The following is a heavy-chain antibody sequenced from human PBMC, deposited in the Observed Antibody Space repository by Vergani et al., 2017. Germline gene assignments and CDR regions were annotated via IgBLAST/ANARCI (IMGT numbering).Heavy chain of an antibody. CDR3: ARGAENDWELYYFDY. Sequence: QVQLVESGGGLVKPGGSLRLSCAASGFTFSDYYMSWIRQAPGKGLEWVSYISSSGSTIYYADSVKGRFTISRDNAKHSLYLQRNSLRADDTAVYYCARGAENDWELYYFDYWGQGTLVTVSS. J-gene: IGHJ4*02. D-gene: IGHD1-26*01. CDR2: ISSSGSTI. CDR1: GFTFSDYY. V-gene: IGHV3-11*01.